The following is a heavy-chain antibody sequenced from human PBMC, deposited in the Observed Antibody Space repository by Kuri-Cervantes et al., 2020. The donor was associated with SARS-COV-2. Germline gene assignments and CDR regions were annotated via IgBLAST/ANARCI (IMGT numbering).Heavy chain of an antibody. D-gene: IGHD6-6*01. CDR2: ISSSSSYI. J-gene: IGHJ6*02. CDR3: ARGGLGGQLVDGMDV. CDR1: GFTFGDYA. Sequence: GESLKISCTASGFTFGDYAMNWVRQAPGKGLEWVSSISSSSSYIYYADSVKGRFTISRDNAKNSLYLQMNSLRAEDTAVYYCARGGLGGQLVDGMDVWGQGTTVTVSS. V-gene: IGHV3-21*01.